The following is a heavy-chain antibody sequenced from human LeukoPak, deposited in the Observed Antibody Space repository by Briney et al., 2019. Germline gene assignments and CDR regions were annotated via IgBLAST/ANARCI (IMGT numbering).Heavy chain of an antibody. Sequence: ASVKVSCKASGYTFTAYYLHWVRQAPGQGLEWMGIINPSGGSTSYAQKFQGRVTMTRDISTSTVYMELSSLRSEDTAVYYCAASGGEYAIAAPDYWGQGTLVTVSS. CDR2: INPSGGST. D-gene: IGHD2-8*01. CDR1: GYTFTAYY. J-gene: IGHJ4*02. CDR3: AASGGEYAIAAPDY. V-gene: IGHV1-46*01.